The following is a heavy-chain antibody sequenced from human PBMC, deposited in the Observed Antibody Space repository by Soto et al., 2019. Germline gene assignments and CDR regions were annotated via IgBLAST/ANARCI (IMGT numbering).Heavy chain of an antibody. D-gene: IGHD6-19*01. Sequence: GGSLRLSCAASGFTFSSYAMSWVRQAPGKGLEWVSAISGSGGSTYYADSVKGRFTISRDNSKNTLYLQMNSLRAEDTAVYYCAKSPHSSGWYGYYYYGMDVWGQGTTVTVS. CDR3: AKSPHSSGWYGYYYYGMDV. CDR2: ISGSGGST. CDR1: GFTFSSYA. V-gene: IGHV3-23*01. J-gene: IGHJ6*02.